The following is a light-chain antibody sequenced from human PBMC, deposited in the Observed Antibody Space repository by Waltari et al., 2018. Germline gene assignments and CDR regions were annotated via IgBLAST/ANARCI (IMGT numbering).Light chain of an antibody. V-gene: IGKV1-39*01. CDR3: QQSYSTPPA. J-gene: IGKJ4*01. CDR1: QSISSY. CDR2: DAS. Sequence: DIQMTQSPSSLSASIGDRVTITCRASQSISSYLNWYQKKIGKAPKVLIYDASSLQSGVPSRFSGSGSGTDFTLTISSLQPEDFATYYCQQSYSTPPAFGGGTKVEIK.